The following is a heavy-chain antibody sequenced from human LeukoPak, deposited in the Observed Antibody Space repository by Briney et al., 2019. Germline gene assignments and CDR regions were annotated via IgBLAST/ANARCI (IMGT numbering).Heavy chain of an antibody. CDR1: GFIFSSYG. Sequence: PGGSLRLYCAASGFIFSSYGLHWVRQAPGKGLEWVAAISYDGSNKYYAESVKGRFTISRDTSKNTLYLQMNSLRAEDTAVYYCAKPVGYSSSWFDYWGQGTLVTVSS. V-gene: IGHV3-30*18. CDR3: AKPVGYSSSWFDY. D-gene: IGHD6-13*01. J-gene: IGHJ4*02. CDR2: ISYDGSNK.